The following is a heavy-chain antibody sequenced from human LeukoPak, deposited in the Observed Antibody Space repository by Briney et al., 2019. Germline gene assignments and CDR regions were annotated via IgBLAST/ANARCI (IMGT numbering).Heavy chain of an antibody. CDR2: IYHSGST. CDR3: ARKDPGYSGYSDFDY. V-gene: IGHV4-38-2*02. D-gene: IGHD5-12*01. CDR1: GYSISSGYY. J-gene: IGHJ4*02. Sequence: SETLSLTCTVSGYSISSGYYWGWIRQPPGKGLEWIGNIYHSGSTYCNPSLKSRVTISLDTSKNQFSLKLSSVTAADTAIYYCARKDPGYSGYSDFDYWGQGTLVTVSS.